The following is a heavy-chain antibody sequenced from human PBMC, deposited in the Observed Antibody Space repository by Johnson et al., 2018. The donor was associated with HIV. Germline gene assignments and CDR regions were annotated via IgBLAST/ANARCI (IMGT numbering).Heavy chain of an antibody. J-gene: IGHJ3*02. CDR2: ISWNSGSI. CDR3: ARGNSVAARIGAFDI. Sequence: VYLVESGGGLVQPGRSLRLSCAASGFTFDDYAMHWVRQAPGKGLEWVSGISWNSGSIGYADSVKGRFTISRDNAKNSLYLQMNSLRPEDTAVFYCARGNSVAARIGAFDIWGQGTMVTVSS. D-gene: IGHD6-6*01. V-gene: IGHV3-9*01. CDR1: GFTFDDYA.